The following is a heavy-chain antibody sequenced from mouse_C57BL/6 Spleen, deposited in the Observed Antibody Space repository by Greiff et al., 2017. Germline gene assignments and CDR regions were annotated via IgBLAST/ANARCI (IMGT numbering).Heavy chain of an antibody. D-gene: IGHD4-1*01. V-gene: IGHV14-2*01. J-gene: IGHJ2*01. CDR2: IDPEDGET. CDR1: GFNIKDYY. CDR3: ARELGRMYYVDY. Sequence: VQLHQSGAELVKPGASVKLSCTASGFNIKDYYLHWVKQRTEQGLEWIGRIDPEDGETTYAPKFQVTAHITADTSSNTAYLQLSSLTSEDTAVYYCARELGRMYYVDYWGQGTTLTVAS.